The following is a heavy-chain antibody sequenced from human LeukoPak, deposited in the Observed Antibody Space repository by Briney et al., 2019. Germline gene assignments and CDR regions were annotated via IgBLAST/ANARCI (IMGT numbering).Heavy chain of an antibody. V-gene: IGHV5-51*01. J-gene: IGHJ4*02. CDR1: GYIFTSYW. CDR3: ARQGAYCGGDCYPDN. D-gene: IGHD2-21*02. Sequence: GESLKISCKGSGYIFTSYWIGWVRQMPGKGLEWMGIVYPGDSDTKYSPSFQGQVTISADKSISTAYLQWSSLKASDTAMYYCARQGAYCGGDCYPDNWGQGTLVTVSS. CDR2: VYPGDSDT.